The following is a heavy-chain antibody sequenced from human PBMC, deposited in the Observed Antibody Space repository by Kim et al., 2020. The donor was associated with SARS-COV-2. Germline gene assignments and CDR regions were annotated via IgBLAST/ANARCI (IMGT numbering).Heavy chain of an antibody. Sequence: GGSLRLSCAASGFTFSSYSMNWVRQAPGKGLEWVSSISSSSSYIYYADSVKGRFTISRDNAKNSLYLQMNSLRAEDTAVYYCARGRPMYYYDRVDAFDIWGQGTMVTVSS. J-gene: IGHJ3*02. CDR2: ISSSSSYI. CDR3: ARGRPMYYYDRVDAFDI. V-gene: IGHV3-21*01. D-gene: IGHD3-22*01. CDR1: GFTFSSYS.